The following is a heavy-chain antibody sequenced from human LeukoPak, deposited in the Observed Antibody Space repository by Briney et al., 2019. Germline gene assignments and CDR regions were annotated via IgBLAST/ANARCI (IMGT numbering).Heavy chain of an antibody. J-gene: IGHJ1*01. CDR2: ISYDGSNK. CDR1: GFTFSSYG. D-gene: IGHD6-13*01. V-gene: IGHV3-30*18. Sequence: GGSLRLSCAASGFTFSSYGMHWVRQAPGKGLEWVAVISYDGSNKYYADSVKGRFTISRDNSKNTLYLQINSLRAEDTAVYYCAKESRIAAAGTRAEYFQHWGQGTLVTVSS. CDR3: AKESRIAAAGTRAEYFQH.